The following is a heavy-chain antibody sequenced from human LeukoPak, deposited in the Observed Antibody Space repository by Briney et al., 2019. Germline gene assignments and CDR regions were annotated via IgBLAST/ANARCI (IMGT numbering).Heavy chain of an antibody. CDR1: GGSISSYY. CDR3: ARVYCGGDCYSGYYYYYGMDV. CDR2: IYYSGST. J-gene: IGHJ6*02. V-gene: IGHV4-59*01. D-gene: IGHD2-21*02. Sequence: SETLSLTCTVSGGSISSYYWSWIRQPPGKGLEWIGYIYYSGSTNYNPSLKSRVTISVDTSKNQFSLKLSSVTAADTAVYYCARVYCGGDCYSGYYYYYGMDVWGQGTTVTVSS.